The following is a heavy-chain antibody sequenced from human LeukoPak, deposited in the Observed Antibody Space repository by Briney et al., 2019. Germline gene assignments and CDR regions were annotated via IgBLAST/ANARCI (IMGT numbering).Heavy chain of an antibody. D-gene: IGHD3/OR15-3a*01. CDR3: ARQTGSGLFILP. Sequence: KPSETLSLTCTVSGVSISSSNSYWGWIRQPPGKGLEWIGSIYYTGNTYYNASLKSRVTISIDTSKNQISRRLTSVTATDTAIYYCARQTGSGLFILPGGQGTLVTVSS. CDR2: IYYTGNT. CDR1: GVSISSSNSY. V-gene: IGHV4-39*01. J-gene: IGHJ4*02.